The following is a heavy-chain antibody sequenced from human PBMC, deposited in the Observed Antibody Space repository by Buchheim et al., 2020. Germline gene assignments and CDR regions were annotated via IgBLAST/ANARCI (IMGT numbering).Heavy chain of an antibody. V-gene: IGHV1-8*01. Sequence: QVQLVQSGAEVKKPGASVKVSCKASGYTFTSYDINWVRQATGQGLEWMGWMNPNSGNTGYAQKFQGWVTMTRDTSISTAYMELSRLRSDDTAVYYCAREMEVGAHTEGGWFDPWGQGTL. CDR2: MNPNSGNT. CDR1: GYTFTSYD. CDR3: AREMEVGAHTEGGWFDP. J-gene: IGHJ5*02. D-gene: IGHD1-26*01.